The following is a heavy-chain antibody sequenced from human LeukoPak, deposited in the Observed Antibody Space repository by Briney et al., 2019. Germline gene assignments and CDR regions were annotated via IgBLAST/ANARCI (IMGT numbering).Heavy chain of an antibody. CDR2: ISWNSGSI. D-gene: IGHD2-21*02. V-gene: IGHV3-9*01. Sequence: PGGSLRLSCAASGFTFDDYAMHWVRQGPGKGLEWVSGISWNSGSIGYADSVKGRFTISRDNSKNTLYLQMNSLRAEDTAVYYCARAYCGGDCYHDYWGQGTLVTVSS. J-gene: IGHJ4*02. CDR3: ARAYCGGDCYHDY. CDR1: GFTFDDYA.